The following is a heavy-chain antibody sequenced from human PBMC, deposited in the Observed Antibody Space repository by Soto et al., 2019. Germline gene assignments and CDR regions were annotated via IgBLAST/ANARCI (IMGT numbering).Heavy chain of an antibody. D-gene: IGHD3-3*02. J-gene: IGHJ4*02. V-gene: IGHV3-23*01. CDR2: ISGSGGST. Sequence: PGGSLRLSCAASGFTFSSHAMSWVRQAPGKGLEWVSAISGSGGSTYYADSVKGRFTISRDNSKNTLYLQMNSLRAEDTAVYYCAKDLEFLEWLYYWGQGTLVTVSS. CDR3: AKDLEFLEWLYY. CDR1: GFTFSSHA.